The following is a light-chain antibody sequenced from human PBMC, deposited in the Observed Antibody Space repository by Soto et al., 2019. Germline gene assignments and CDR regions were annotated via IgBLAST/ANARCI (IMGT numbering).Light chain of an antibody. V-gene: IGLV1-40*01. CDR2: GNS. CDR3: QSYDSSLSDLYV. Sequence: QPVLTQPPSVSGAPRQRVTISCTGSSSNIGAGYDVHWYQQLPGTAPKLLIYGNSNRPSGVPDRFSGSKSGTSASLAITGLQAEDEADYYCQSYDSSLSDLYVFGTGTKLTVL. CDR1: SSNIGAGYD. J-gene: IGLJ1*01.